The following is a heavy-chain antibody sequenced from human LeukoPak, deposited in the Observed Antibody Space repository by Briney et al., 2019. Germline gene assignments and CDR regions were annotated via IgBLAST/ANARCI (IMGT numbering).Heavy chain of an antibody. V-gene: IGHV4-61*02. CDR1: GNSISSGDNY. Sequence: SQTLSLTCTVSGNSISSGDNYWSWIRQPAGTGLEWIGRIYTSGSTNYNPSLKSRVTISGDASKNQFSLKLSSVTAADTAVYYCARHPSYYYGSGSWDVWGKGTTVTISS. CDR3: ARHPSYYYGSGSWDV. J-gene: IGHJ6*04. D-gene: IGHD3-10*01. CDR2: IYTSGST.